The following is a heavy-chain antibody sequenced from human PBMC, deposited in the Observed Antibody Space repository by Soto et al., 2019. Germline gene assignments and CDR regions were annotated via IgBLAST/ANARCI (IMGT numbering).Heavy chain of an antibody. D-gene: IGHD2-2*01. V-gene: IGHV4-4*02. Sequence: SETLSLTCAVSGGSISSSNWWQWVRQPPGKGLEWIGEILHSGTTNYNPSLKSRVAISVDKSKNQFSLKLNSVTAADTAVYYCARVRQYCSATSCYLDPWGQGTLVTVSS. CDR2: ILHSGTT. J-gene: IGHJ5*02. CDR3: ARVRQYCSATSCYLDP. CDR1: GGSISSSNW.